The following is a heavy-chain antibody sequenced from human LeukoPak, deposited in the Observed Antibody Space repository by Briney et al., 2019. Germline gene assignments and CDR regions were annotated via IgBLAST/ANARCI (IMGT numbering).Heavy chain of an antibody. V-gene: IGHV3-64*01. CDR2: ISSNGGST. Sequence: GGSLRLSCAASGFTFSSYAMSWVRQAPGKGLEYVSAISSNGGSTYYANSVKGRFTISRDNSKNTLYLQMGSLRAEDMAVYYCARDRGSSLPNYYYYYYMDVWGKGTTVTVSS. D-gene: IGHD6-13*01. CDR1: GFTFSSYA. J-gene: IGHJ6*03. CDR3: ARDRGSSLPNYYYYYYMDV.